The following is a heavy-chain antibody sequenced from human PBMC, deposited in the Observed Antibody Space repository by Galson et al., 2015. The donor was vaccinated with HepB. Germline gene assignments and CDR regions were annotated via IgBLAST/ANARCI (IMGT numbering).Heavy chain of an antibody. D-gene: IGHD3-10*01. CDR2: ISRSEANT. J-gene: IGHJ6*01. CDR3: ARDRKMAASGRLRNYYGMDV. CDR1: GSFSTYF. V-gene: IGHV3-64*04. Sequence: SLRLSCAASGSFSTYFMHWGRQAPGKGLEFVSTISRSEANTYSGDSATSRLTISRDNSKNTLYLQISSMRVEDTDVSFCARDRKMAASGRLRNYYGMDVWRQGTTVTVSS.